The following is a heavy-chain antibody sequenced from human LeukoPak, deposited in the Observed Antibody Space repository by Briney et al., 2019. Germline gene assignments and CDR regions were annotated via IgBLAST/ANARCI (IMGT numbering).Heavy chain of an antibody. Sequence: GGSLRLSCVASGFTFTNYAMSWLRQAPGKGLEWVPAIRGSGDDTYYADSVKGRFTISRDNSKNTVYLQMNSLRADDTAVYYCAHSSGYYGKWGQGTLVTVSS. CDR3: AHSSGYYGK. CDR2: IRGSGDDT. D-gene: IGHD3-22*01. J-gene: IGHJ4*02. V-gene: IGHV3-23*01. CDR1: GFTFTNYA.